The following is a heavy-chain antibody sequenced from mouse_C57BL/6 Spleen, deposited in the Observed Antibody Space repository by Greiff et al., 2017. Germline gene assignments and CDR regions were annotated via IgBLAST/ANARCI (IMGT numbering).Heavy chain of an antibody. CDR1: GFTFSDYY. CDR3: AREGDRGFAY. CDR2: INYDGSST. Sequence: EVMLVESEGGLVQPGSSMKLSCTASGFTFSDYYMAWVRQVPEKGLEWVANINYDGSSTYYLDSLKSRFIISRDNAKNILYLQMSSLKSEDTATYYCAREGDRGFAYWGQGTLVTVSA. V-gene: IGHV5-16*01. J-gene: IGHJ3*01. D-gene: IGHD3-3*01.